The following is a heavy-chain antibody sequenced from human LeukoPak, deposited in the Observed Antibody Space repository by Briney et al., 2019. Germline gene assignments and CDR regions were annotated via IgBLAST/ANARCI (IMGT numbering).Heavy chain of an antibody. Sequence: SETLSLTCTVSGGSISTYYWSWIRQPAGKGLEWIGRVSPSGSTNYNPSLKGRITMSVDMSKNQFSLNLTSVTAADTAVYSCAREPSSLSARAFDIWGQGTMVTVSS. D-gene: IGHD2-2*01. CDR1: GGSISTYY. V-gene: IGHV4-4*07. J-gene: IGHJ3*02. CDR3: AREPSSLSARAFDI. CDR2: VSPSGST.